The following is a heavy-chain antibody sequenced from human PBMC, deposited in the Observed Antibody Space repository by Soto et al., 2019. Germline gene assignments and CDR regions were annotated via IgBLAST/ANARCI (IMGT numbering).Heavy chain of an antibody. D-gene: IGHD2-8*01. J-gene: IGHJ6*02. CDR2: ISWNGDSI. CDR3: TKENRVHAIGRDYYGMEV. Sequence: GGSLRLSCAASGFTFDDYAMNWVRQAPGKGLEWVSGISWNGDSIGYADSVKGRFTISRDNAENSLYLQMNSLRAEDTALYYCTKENRVHAIGRDYYGMEVWGQGTTVNVS. CDR1: GFTFDDYA. V-gene: IGHV3-9*01.